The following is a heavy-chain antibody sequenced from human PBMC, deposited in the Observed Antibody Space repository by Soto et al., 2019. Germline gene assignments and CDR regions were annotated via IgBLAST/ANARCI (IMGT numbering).Heavy chain of an antibody. CDR3: AKDTNSAADY. CDR1: GFTFSSYA. Sequence: QVQLVESGGGVVRLGRPLSLSCAASGFTFSSYALHWSRQAPGKGREWVAVISYDGSNKYYADSVKGRFTISRDNSKNTLYLQMNSLRAEDTAVYYCAKDTNSAADYWGQGTLVTVSS. D-gene: IGHD1-1*01. V-gene: IGHV3-30*18. CDR2: ISYDGSNK. J-gene: IGHJ4*02.